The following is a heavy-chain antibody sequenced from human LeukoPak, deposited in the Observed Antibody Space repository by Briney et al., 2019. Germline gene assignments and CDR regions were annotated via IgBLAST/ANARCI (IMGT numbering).Heavy chain of an antibody. D-gene: IGHD3-10*01. CDR1: GFTVSSIY. CDR2: LYSGGST. Sequence: GGSLRLSCAASGFTVSSIYMSWVRQAPGKGLEWVSVLYSGGSTYYADSVKARFTISRGNSKNMLYLQMNSLRAEDTAVYYCAKALVPLTFDVWGQGTMVTVSS. CDR3: AKALVPLTFDV. V-gene: IGHV3-66*01. J-gene: IGHJ3*01.